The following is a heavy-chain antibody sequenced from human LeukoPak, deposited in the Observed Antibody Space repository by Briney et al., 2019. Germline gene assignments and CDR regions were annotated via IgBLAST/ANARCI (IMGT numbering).Heavy chain of an antibody. D-gene: IGHD3/OR15-3a*01. CDR2: VNLQGST. CDR3: ARTPRSGVWTGYYVWFDP. Sequence: SETLSLTCGVSGGSISNTNWWTWVRQPPGKGLEWIGEVNLQGSTNYNPSLKSRVAISVDKSKNHFSLTLTSVTAADTAVYYCARTPRSGVWTGYYVWFDPWGQGTLVSVSS. J-gene: IGHJ5*02. CDR1: GGSISNTNW. V-gene: IGHV4-4*02.